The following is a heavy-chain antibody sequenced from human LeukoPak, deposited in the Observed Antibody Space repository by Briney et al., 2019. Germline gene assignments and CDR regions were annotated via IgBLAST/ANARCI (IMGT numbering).Heavy chain of an antibody. CDR3: ATTPRVVST. CDR2: ISRRVDGGTT. D-gene: IGHD3-3*01. CDR1: GFTFSDAW. Sequence: KPGGSLRLSCAVSGFTFSDAWMNWVRQAPGKGLEWVGRISRRVDGGTTDYAAPVKGRFTISRDDSKNTLYLEMNSLKIGDTAVYYCATTPRVVSTWGQGTLVTVSS. V-gene: IGHV3-15*01. J-gene: IGHJ5*02.